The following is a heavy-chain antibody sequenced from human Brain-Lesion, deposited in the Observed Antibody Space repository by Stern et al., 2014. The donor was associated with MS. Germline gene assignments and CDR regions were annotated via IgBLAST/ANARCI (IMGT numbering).Heavy chain of an antibody. J-gene: IGHJ4*02. CDR1: GYTLTELS. D-gene: IGHD1-26*01. Sequence: VHLVESGAEVKKPGASVKVSCKVSGYTLTELSMHWVRQAPRKGLEWMGGFDPEDGETIYAQKFQGRVTMTEDTSTDTAYMELSSLRSEDTAVYYCATLSPGAGGNYYRHFDYWFQGTLVTVSS. V-gene: IGHV1-24*01. CDR3: ATLSPGAGGNYYRHFDY. CDR2: FDPEDGET.